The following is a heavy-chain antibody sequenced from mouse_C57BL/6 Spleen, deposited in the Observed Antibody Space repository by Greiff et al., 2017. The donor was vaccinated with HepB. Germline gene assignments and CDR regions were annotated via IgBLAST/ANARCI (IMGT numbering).Heavy chain of an antibody. V-gene: IGHV5-17*01. Sequence: DVMLVESGGGLVKPGGSLKLSCAASGFTFSDYGMHWVRQAPEKGLEWVAYISSGSSTIYYADTVKGRFTISRDNAKNTLFLQMTSLRSEDTAMYYCARYYGSSSYYAMDYWGQGTSVTVSS. CDR1: GFTFSDYG. J-gene: IGHJ4*01. CDR3: ARYYGSSSYYAMDY. CDR2: ISSGSSTI. D-gene: IGHD1-1*01.